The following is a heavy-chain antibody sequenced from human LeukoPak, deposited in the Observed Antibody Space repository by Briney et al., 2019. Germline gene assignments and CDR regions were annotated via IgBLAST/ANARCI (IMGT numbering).Heavy chain of an antibody. CDR3: TRDRSALDT. D-gene: IGHD5-18*01. Sequence: SETLSLTCTVSGASISSYFWTWIRQSPGTGLEWIGYISNIGSTNYNPSLKSRVTISGDTSKNQFSLKLNSVTAADTAVYYCTRDRSALDTWGQGTMVTVSS. V-gene: IGHV4-59*01. J-gene: IGHJ3*01. CDR2: ISNIGST. CDR1: GASISSYF.